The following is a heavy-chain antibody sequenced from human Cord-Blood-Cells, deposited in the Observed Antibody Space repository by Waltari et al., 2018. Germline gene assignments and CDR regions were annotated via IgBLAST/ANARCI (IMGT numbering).Heavy chain of an antibody. D-gene: IGHD2-2*01. CDR2: IIPILGIA. Sequence: QVQLVQSGAEVKKPGSSVKVSCKASGGTFSSYAISWVRQAPGQGLEWMGRIIPILGIANYAQKFQGRVTITADKSTSTAYMELSGLRSEDTAVDYCAREPCSSTSCENWYFDLWGRGTLVTVSS. CDR1: GGTFSSYA. J-gene: IGHJ2*01. V-gene: IGHV1-69*09. CDR3: AREPCSSTSCENWYFDL.